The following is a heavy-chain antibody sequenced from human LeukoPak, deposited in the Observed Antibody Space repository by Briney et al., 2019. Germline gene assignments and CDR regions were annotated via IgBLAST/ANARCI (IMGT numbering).Heavy chain of an antibody. J-gene: IGHJ4*02. CDR2: INHSGST. CDR3: ARGHASYSYGFRY. CDR1: XXSSSGYY. Sequence: PSEALSLTCAXYXXSSSGYYWSWIRQPPGKGLEWIGEINHSGSTNYNPSLKSRVTISVDTSKNQFSLKLSSVTAADTAVYYCARGHASYSYGFRYWGQGTLVTVSS. D-gene: IGHD5-18*01. V-gene: IGHV4-34*01.